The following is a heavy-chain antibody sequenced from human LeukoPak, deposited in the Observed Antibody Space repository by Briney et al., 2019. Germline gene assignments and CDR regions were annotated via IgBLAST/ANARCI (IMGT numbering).Heavy chain of an antibody. CDR3: ARDGFGELLGEVFDY. V-gene: IGHV3-7*03. D-gene: IGHD3-10*01. J-gene: IGHJ4*02. CDR2: IKQDGSEK. CDR1: GFTFSSYW. Sequence: GGSLRLSCAASGFTFSSYWMSWVRQAPGKGLEWVANIKQDGSEKYYVDSVKGRFTISRDNAKNPLYLQMNSLRAEDTAVYYCARDGFGELLGEVFDYWGQGTLVTVSS.